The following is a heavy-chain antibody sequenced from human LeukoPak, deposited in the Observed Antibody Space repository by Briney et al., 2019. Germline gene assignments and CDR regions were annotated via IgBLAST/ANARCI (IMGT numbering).Heavy chain of an antibody. CDR1: GFTFSSYA. D-gene: IGHD1-26*01. Sequence: GGSLRLSCAASGFTFSSYAMHWVRQAPGKGLEWVAVISYDGSNKYYADSVKGRFTISRDNSKNTLYLQMNSLRAEDTAVYYCAKPSAISGSYYFDYWGQGTLVTVSS. J-gene: IGHJ4*02. V-gene: IGHV3-30-3*02. CDR3: AKPSAISGSYYFDY. CDR2: ISYDGSNK.